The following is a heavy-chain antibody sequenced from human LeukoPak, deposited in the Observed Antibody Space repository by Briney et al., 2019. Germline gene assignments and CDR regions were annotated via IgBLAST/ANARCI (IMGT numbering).Heavy chain of an antibody. Sequence: GGSLRLSCAASGFTFSSYGMHWVRQAPGKGLEWVAVICYDGSNKYYADSVKGRFPISRDNSKNTLYLQMNSLRAEDTAVYYCARLDGSGSYLGAFDIWGQGTMVTVSS. CDR2: ICYDGSNK. V-gene: IGHV3-33*01. J-gene: IGHJ3*02. CDR1: GFTFSSYG. D-gene: IGHD1-26*01. CDR3: ARLDGSGSYLGAFDI.